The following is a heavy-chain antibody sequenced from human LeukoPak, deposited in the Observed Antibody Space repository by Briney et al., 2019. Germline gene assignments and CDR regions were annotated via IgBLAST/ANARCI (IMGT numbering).Heavy chain of an antibody. D-gene: IGHD6-13*01. CDR1: GGSISSYY. J-gene: IGHJ6*02. Sequence: SETLSLTCTVSGGSISSYYWSWIRQPAGKGLEWIGYIYYSGSTNYNPSLKSRVTISVDTSKNQFSLKLSSVTAADTAVYYCARHVMKAPTSSSWYASYYYYGMDVWGQGTTVTVSS. CDR2: IYYSGST. CDR3: ARHVMKAPTSSSWYASYYYYGMDV. V-gene: IGHV4-59*08.